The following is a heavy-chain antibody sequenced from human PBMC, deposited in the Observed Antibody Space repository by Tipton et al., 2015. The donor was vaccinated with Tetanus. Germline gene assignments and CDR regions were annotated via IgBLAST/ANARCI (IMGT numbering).Heavy chain of an antibody. CDR2: MNPYTANT. Sequence: QLVQSGAEVEKPGASVKVSCKTSGYSFTNSDINWVRQANGQGLEWVGWMNPYTANTGYAPKFQGRVTMTRDISMTTAFLEIRGLTSEDTAVYYCARGPTVTTAHYYYGMDVWGQGTTVTVSS. J-gene: IGHJ6*02. D-gene: IGHD4-11*01. V-gene: IGHV1-8*01. CDR3: ARGPTVTTAHYYYGMDV. CDR1: GYSFTNSD.